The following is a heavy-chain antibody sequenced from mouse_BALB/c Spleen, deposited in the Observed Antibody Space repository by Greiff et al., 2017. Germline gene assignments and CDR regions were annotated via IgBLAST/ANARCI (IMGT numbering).Heavy chain of an antibody. D-gene: IGHD2-4*01. CDR3: ARDDYDTWFTY. V-gene: IGHV2-9*02. CDR2: IWAGGIT. Sequence: VMLVESGPGLVAPSQSLSITCTVSGFSLTSYGVHWVRQPPGKGLEWLGVIWAGGITNYNSALMSRLGISKDNSKSQVFLKMNSLQTDDTAMYYCARDDYDTWFTYWGQGTLVTVSA. CDR1: GFSLTSYG. J-gene: IGHJ3*01.